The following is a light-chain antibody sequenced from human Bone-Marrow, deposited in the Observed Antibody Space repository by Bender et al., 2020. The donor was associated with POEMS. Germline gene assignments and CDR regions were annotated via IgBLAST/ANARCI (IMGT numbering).Light chain of an antibody. Sequence: QSVLTQPPSASGTPGQSVIISCSGTDSNFGGNNVNWYQHLPGTAPRLVVYSNYQRPSGVPDRFSGSKSGNTASLTISGLQAEDEADYICCSYAGSGTYFVFGSGTTVTVL. CDR2: SNY. CDR3: CSYAGSGTYFV. J-gene: IGLJ1*01. V-gene: IGLV1-44*01. CDR1: DSNFGGNN.